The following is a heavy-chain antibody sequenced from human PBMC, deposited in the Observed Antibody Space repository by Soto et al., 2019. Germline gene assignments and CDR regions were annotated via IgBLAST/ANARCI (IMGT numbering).Heavy chain of an antibody. CDR1: GFTFRSYG. Sequence: QVQLVESGGGVVQPGRSLRLSCEASGFTFRSYGMHWVRQAPGKGLEWVAVMWYDGSNKYYADSVKGRFTISRDNSKNTLYLQMNSLRAEDTAVDYCARVRSRISPYYYYGMDVGGQGSTVTVSS. J-gene: IGHJ6*02. CDR2: MWYDGSNK. CDR3: ARVRSRISPYYYYGMDV. V-gene: IGHV3-33*01.